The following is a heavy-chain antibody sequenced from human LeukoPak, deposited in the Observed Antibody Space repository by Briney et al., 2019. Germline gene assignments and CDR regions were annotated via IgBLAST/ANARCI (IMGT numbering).Heavy chain of an antibody. CDR3: ARDSAARPSYLSE. Sequence: ASVKVSCKASGYTFTSYAMNWVRQAPGQGLEWMGWINPNSGGTNYAQKFQGRVSMTRDTSISTAYMELSRLRSDDTAVYYCARDSAARPSYLSEWGQGTLVTVSS. J-gene: IGHJ4*02. D-gene: IGHD6-6*01. V-gene: IGHV1-2*02. CDR1: GYTFTSYA. CDR2: INPNSGGT.